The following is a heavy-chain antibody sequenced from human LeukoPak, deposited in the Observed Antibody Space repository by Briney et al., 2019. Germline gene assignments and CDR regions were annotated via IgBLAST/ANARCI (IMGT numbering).Heavy chain of an antibody. CDR3: ARAAIVRGLILPSDF. CDR2: IYYNGNT. J-gene: IGHJ4*02. Sequence: SQTLSLTCTVSGGSIGSGDYCWSWIRQHPGKGLEWIGYIYYNGNTYYNASLKSRVTISVDTSENHFSLRLSSVTAADTAVYYCARAAIVRGLILPSDFWGQGTLVTVSS. V-gene: IGHV4-31*03. D-gene: IGHD3-10*01. CDR1: GGSIGSGDYC.